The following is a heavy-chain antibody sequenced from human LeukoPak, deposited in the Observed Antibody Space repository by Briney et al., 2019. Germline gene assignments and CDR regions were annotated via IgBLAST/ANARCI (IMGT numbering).Heavy chain of an antibody. D-gene: IGHD3-22*01. V-gene: IGHV4-39*01. J-gene: IGHJ5*02. Sequence: SETLSLTCTVSGGSISSSSYYWGWIRQPPGKGLEWIGSIYYSGSTYYNPSLKSRVTISVDTSKNQFSLKLSSVTAADTAVYYCARQLYIYDSSGPPNWFDPWGQGTLVTVPS. CDR1: GGSISSSSYY. CDR2: IYYSGST. CDR3: ARQLYIYDSSGPPNWFDP.